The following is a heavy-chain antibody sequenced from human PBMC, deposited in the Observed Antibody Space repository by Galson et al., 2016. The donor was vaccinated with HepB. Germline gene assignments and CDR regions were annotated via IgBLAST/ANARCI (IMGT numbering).Heavy chain of an antibody. CDR2: VFSSTTMTGTT. D-gene: IGHD4/OR15-4a*01. J-gene: IGHJ3*01. Sequence: SETLSLTCVVSGDSVTDGHHHWNWIRQTPGGRLEWIASVFSSTTMTGTTKYSPSLRSRLTISLDTSKNRVSLDVTSVTAADSSTYYCARGRFDYDTLRGLHNEAFDVWGPGTPVHVSS. CDR1: GDSVTDGHHH. V-gene: IGHV4-61*01. CDR3: ARGRFDYDTLRGLHNEAFDV.